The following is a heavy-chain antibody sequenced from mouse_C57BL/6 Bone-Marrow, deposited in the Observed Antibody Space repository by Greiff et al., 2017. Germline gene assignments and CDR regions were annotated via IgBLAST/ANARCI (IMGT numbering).Heavy chain of an antibody. CDR2: INPSSGYP. CDR1: GYTFTSSW. V-gene: IGHV1-7*01. Sequence: VKLMESGAELAKPGASVKLSCKASGYTFTSSWLHWVKQRPGQGLEWIGYINPSSGYPKYNQQFKDKATLPADKSSSTAYMQLSSLTYEDSAVYYCAIPLLLLRYRAWFAYWGQGTLVTVSA. J-gene: IGHJ3*01. D-gene: IGHD1-1*01. CDR3: AIPLLLLRYRAWFAY.